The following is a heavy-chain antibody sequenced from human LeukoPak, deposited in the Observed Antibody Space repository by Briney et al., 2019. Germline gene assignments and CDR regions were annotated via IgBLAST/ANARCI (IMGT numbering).Heavy chain of an antibody. CDR1: GGTSSSYA. CDR3: ARDQYYYDSSGYIT. CDR2: IIPIFGIA. D-gene: IGHD3-22*01. Sequence: RASVKVSCKASGGTSSSYAISWVRQAPGQGLEWIGRIIPIFGIANYAQKFQGRVTITADKSTSTAYMELSSLRSEDTAVYYYARDQYYYDSSGYITWGQGTLVTVSS. V-gene: IGHV1-69*04. J-gene: IGHJ4*02.